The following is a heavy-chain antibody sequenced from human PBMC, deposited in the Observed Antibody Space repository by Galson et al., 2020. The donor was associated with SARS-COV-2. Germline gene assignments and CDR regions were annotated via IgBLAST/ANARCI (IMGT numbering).Heavy chain of an antibody. V-gene: IGHV3-23*01. J-gene: IGHJ5*02. CDR1: GLIFSNYA. CDR3: VRGGSRYFDNWFDP. CDR2: ISSSGDST. D-gene: IGHD6-13*01. Sequence: GGSLRLSCAASGLIFSNYAMTWVRQAPGEGLECVSVISSSGDSTYYADSVRGRFTISRDNYKKLLFLQMNSLRVEDTAVYYCVRGGSRYFDNWFDPWGQGTLVAVSS.